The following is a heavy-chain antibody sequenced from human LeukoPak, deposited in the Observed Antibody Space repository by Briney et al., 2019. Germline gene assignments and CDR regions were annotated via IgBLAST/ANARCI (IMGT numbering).Heavy chain of an antibody. J-gene: IGHJ4*02. Sequence: GGSLRLSCAASGFTFSSYSMNWVRQAPGKGLEWVSSINILSNYIYYADSVKGRFTISRDNAKNSLYLQMNSLRAEDTAVYYCARVSHSSSWYSEFDYWGQGTLVTVSS. D-gene: IGHD6-13*01. V-gene: IGHV3-21*01. CDR3: ARVSHSSSWYSEFDY. CDR1: GFTFSSYS. CDR2: INILSNYI.